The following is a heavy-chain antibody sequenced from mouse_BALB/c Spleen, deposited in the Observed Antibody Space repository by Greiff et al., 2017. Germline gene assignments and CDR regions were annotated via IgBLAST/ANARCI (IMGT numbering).Heavy chain of an antibody. CDR2: IRNKANGYTT. CDR3: ARAYFSNYAMDY. Sequence: EVQRVESGGGLVQPGGSLRLSCATSGFTFTDYYMSWVRQPPGKALEWLGFIRNKANGYTTEYSASVKGRFTISRDNSQSILYLQMNTLRAEDSATYYCARAYFSNYAMDYWGQGTSVTVSS. CDR1: GFTFTDYY. J-gene: IGHJ4*01. V-gene: IGHV7-3*02. D-gene: IGHD1-1*01.